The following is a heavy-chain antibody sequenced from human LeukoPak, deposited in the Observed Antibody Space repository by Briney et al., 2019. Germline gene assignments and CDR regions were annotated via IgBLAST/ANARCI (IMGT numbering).Heavy chain of an antibody. CDR1: GGSISSYY. V-gene: IGHV4-59*12. D-gene: IGHD3-22*01. CDR3: ARRGRGIVVVITTAFDI. CDR2: IYYSGST. Sequence: SETLSLTCTVSGGSISSYYWSWIRQPPGKGLEWIGYIYYSGSTNYNPSLKSRVTISVDTSKNQFSLKLSSVTAADTAVYYCARRGRGIVVVITTAFDIWGQGTMVTVSS. J-gene: IGHJ3*02.